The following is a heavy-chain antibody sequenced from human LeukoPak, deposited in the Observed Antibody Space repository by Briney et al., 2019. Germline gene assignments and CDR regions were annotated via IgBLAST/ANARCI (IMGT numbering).Heavy chain of an antibody. J-gene: IGHJ3*02. D-gene: IGHD1-26*01. Sequence: GSSVKVSCKASGGTFSSYAISWVRQAPGQGLEWMGGIIPIFGTANYAQEFQGRVTITTDESTSTAYMELSSLRSEDMAVYYCARVPRGSPKGDAFDIWGQGTMVTVSS. CDR2: IIPIFGTA. CDR1: GGTFSSYA. V-gene: IGHV1-69*05. CDR3: ARVPRGSPKGDAFDI.